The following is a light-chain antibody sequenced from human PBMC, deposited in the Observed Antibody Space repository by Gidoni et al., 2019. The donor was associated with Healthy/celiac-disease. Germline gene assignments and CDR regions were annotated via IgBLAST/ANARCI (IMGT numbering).Light chain of an antibody. V-gene: IGKV3-15*01. J-gene: IGKJ4*01. CDR2: GAS. Sequence: EVAMTQSPAIVSVSPGDTATLFSRASQAINSNLAWYQQRTGQAPRLLIYGASTKATGIPARFSGSRSGTEFTLTISSLQFEDFAVYYCHQYRDWPSLTFXGXTKVDIK. CDR3: HQYRDWPSLT. CDR1: QAINSN.